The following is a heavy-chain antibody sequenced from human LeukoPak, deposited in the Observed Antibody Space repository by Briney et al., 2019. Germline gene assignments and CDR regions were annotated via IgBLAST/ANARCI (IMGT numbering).Heavy chain of an antibody. Sequence: ASVKVSCKASGYTFTSYDINWVRQATGQGLEWMGWMNPNSGNTGYAQKFQGRVTITRNTSISTAYMELSSLRSEDTAVYYCARTYDFWSGYLQEPLLDYWGQGTLVTVSS. D-gene: IGHD3-3*01. CDR1: GYTFTSYD. CDR3: ARTYDFWSGYLQEPLLDY. CDR2: MNPNSGNT. J-gene: IGHJ4*02. V-gene: IGHV1-8*03.